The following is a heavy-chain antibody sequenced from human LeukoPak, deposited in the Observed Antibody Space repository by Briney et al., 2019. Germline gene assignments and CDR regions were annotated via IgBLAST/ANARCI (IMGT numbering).Heavy chain of an antibody. J-gene: IGHJ4*02. CDR3: ARDTYYYDSSGYFSFDC. D-gene: IGHD3-22*01. V-gene: IGHV4-38-2*02. Sequence: SETLSLTCTVSGYSISSGYYWGWIRQPPGKGLEWIGSIYHSGSTYYNPSLKRRVTISVDTSKNQFSLKLSSVTAADTAVYYCARDTYYYDSSGYFSFDCWGQGTLVTVSS. CDR1: GYSISSGYY. CDR2: IYHSGST.